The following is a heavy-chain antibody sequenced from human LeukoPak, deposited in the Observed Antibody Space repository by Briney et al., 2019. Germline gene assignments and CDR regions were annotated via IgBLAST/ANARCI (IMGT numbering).Heavy chain of an antibody. V-gene: IGHV3-74*01. CDR1: GFTFSSYW. D-gene: IGHD6-6*01. J-gene: IGHJ5*02. CDR2: INSDGSST. Sequence: GGSLRLSSAASGFTFSSYWMHWVRQAPGKGLVWVSRINSDGSSTSYADSVKGRFTISRDNAKNTLYLQMNSLRAEDTAVYYCARAQYIPPFDPWGQGTLVTVSS. CDR3: ARAQYIPPFDP.